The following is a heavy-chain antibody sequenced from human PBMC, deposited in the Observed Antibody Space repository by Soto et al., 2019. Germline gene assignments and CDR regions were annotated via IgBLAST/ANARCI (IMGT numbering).Heavy chain of an antibody. CDR1: GFTFSSYE. V-gene: IGHV3-48*03. CDR3: ARERGYSYGLNWFDP. J-gene: IGHJ5*02. Sequence: GGSLRLSCAASGFTFSSYEMNWVRQAPGKGLEWVSYISSSGSTIYYADSVKGRFTISRDNAKNSLYLQMNSLRAEDTAVYYCARERGYSYGLNWFDPWGQGTLVTVSS. D-gene: IGHD5-18*01. CDR2: ISSSGSTI.